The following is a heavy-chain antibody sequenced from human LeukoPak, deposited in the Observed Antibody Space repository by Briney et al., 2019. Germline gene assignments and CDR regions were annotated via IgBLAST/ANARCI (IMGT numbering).Heavy chain of an antibody. D-gene: IGHD3-10*01. CDR1: GFTFSSYS. CDR3: ARDLNFYGSGRGVDY. J-gene: IGHJ4*02. Sequence: GGSLRLSCAASGFTFSSYSMNWVRQAPGKGLEWVSSITQGSDYIYYADSVKGRFIISRDNAKNSLYLQMNSLRAEDTAMYYCARDLNFYGSGRGVDYWSQGTLDTVSS. CDR2: ITQGSDYI. V-gene: IGHV3-21*01.